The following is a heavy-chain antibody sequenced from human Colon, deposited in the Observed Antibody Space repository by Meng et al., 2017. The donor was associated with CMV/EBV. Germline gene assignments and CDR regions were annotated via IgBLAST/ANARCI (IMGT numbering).Heavy chain of an antibody. V-gene: IGHV3-30*02. CDR3: TTDGGAWNLVY. CDR1: GFSFRTSH. D-gene: IGHD1-1*01. J-gene: IGHJ4*02. Sequence: GGSLTLSCAASGFSFRTSHMHWVRQAPGKGLEWVAYIWFDETEKSSADSVRGRFTVSRDNSKNTLYLQMSGLRADDTATYYCTTDGGAWNLVYWGQGTLVTVSS. CDR2: IWFDETEK.